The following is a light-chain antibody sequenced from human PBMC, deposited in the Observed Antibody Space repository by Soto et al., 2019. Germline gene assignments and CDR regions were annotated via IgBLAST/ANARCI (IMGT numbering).Light chain of an antibody. J-gene: IGLJ3*02. V-gene: IGLV1-40*01. Sequence: QSVLTQPPSVSGAPGQTVTISCSGSSSNIGAGYDVHWYQQLPRTVPKLVIYDTFNRPSGVPDRFSGSKSGTSASLAITGLQAEDEADYYCQAYDNSLGVFVLFGGGTKLTVL. CDR2: DTF. CDR3: QAYDNSLGVFVL. CDR1: SSNIGAGYD.